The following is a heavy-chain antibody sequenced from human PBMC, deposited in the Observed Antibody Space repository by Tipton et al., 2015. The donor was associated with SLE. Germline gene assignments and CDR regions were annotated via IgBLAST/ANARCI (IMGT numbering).Heavy chain of an antibody. J-gene: IGHJ3*02. CDR2: IYTSGST. CDR3: AREVVAHDAFDI. CDR1: GGSISSGSYY. V-gene: IGHV4-61*09. Sequence: TLSLTCTVSGGSISSGSYYWSWIRQPAGKGLEWIGYIYTSGSTNYNPSLKSRVTISVDTSKNQFSLKLSSVTAADTAVYYCAREVVAHDAFDIWGQGTKVTVSS. D-gene: IGHD2-15*01.